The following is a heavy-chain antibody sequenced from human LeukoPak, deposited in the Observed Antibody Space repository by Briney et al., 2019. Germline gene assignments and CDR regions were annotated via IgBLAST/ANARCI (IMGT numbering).Heavy chain of an antibody. CDR1: GFSFKSYA. CDR2: ISESGDST. V-gene: IGHV3-23*01. CDR3: AKQYVNC. J-gene: IGHJ4*02. Sequence: GGSLRLSXAASGFSFKSYAMNWVRQAPGKGLEWVSSISESGDSTHYADSVKGRFTISRDNSLNTLYLQMNGLTAEDTAVYYCAKQYVNCWGQRTLVTVSS. D-gene: IGHD3-16*01.